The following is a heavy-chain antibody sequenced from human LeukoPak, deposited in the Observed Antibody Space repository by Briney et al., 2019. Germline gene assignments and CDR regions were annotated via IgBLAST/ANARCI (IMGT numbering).Heavy chain of an antibody. CDR3: ARDLLRGYYDGSGYP. D-gene: IGHD3-22*01. CDR2: IIPIFGTA. V-gene: IGHV1-69*13. Sequence: SVKVSCKASGGTFSSYAISWVRQAPGQGLEWMGGIIPIFGTANYAQKFQGRVTITADESTSTAYMELSSLRSEDTAVYYCARDLLRGYYDGSGYPWGQGTLVTVSS. CDR1: GGTFSSYA. J-gene: IGHJ5*02.